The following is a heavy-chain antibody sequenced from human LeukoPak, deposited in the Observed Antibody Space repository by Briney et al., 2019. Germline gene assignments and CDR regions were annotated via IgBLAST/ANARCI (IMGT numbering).Heavy chain of an antibody. J-gene: IGHJ4*02. CDR1: GYTFTGYY. D-gene: IGHD3-16*02. CDR2: INPNSGGT. CDR3: ARTYYDYVWGSYRFDY. Sequence: ASVKVSCKASGYTFTGYYMHWVRQAPGQGLEWMGWINPNSGGTNYAQKLQGRVTMTRDTSISTAYMELSRLRSDDTAVYYCARTYYDYVWGSYRFDYWGQGTLVTVSS. V-gene: IGHV1-2*02.